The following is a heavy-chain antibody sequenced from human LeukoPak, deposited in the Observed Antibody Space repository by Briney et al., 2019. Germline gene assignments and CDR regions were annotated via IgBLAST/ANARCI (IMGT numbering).Heavy chain of an antibody. CDR1: GGSISTYR. CDR3: ARGKLPSISMVRGVRHTGWFDT. D-gene: IGHD3-10*01. CDR2: ISYSGST. Sequence: SSETLSLTCTVSGGSISTYRWSWIRQSPGRGLEWIGYISYSGSTNYNPSLKSRVTISVDTSKNQFSLKLSSVTAADTAVYYCARGKLPSISMVRGVRHTGWFDTWGQGTLVTVSA. J-gene: IGHJ5*02. V-gene: IGHV4-59*01.